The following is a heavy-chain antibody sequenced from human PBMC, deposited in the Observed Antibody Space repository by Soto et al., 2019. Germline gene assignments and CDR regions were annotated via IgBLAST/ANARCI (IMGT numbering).Heavy chain of an antibody. J-gene: IGHJ6*02. CDR2: IIPIPGTA. CDR3: ARSQGSSTSLEIYYYYYYGMDV. Sequence: SVKVSCKASGGTFGSYAISWVRQAPGQGLEWMGGIIPIPGTANYAQKFQGRVTIAADESTSTAYMELSSPRSEDTAVYYCARSQGSSTSLEIYYYYYYGMDVWGQGTTVTVSS. V-gene: IGHV1-69*13. CDR1: GGTFGSYA. D-gene: IGHD2-2*01.